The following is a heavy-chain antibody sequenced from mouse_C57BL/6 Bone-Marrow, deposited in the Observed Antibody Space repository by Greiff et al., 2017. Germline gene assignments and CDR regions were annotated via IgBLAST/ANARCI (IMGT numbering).Heavy chain of an antibody. J-gene: IGHJ3*01. CDR2: IWSGGST. Sequence: QVQLKESGPGLVQPSQSLSITCTVSGFSLTSYGVHWVRQSPGKGLEWLGVIWSGGSTDYNAAFISRLSTSKDNSKSQVFFKMNNLQADDSAIYYCASSNWYVFAYWGQGTLVTVSA. CDR3: ASSNWYVFAY. D-gene: IGHD2-14*01. CDR1: GFSLTSYG. V-gene: IGHV2-2*01.